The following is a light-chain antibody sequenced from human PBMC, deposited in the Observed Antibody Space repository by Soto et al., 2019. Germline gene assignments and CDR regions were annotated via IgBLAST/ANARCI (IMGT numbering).Light chain of an antibody. V-gene: IGKV3-15*01. J-gene: IGKJ1*01. CDR3: QQYNNWPWT. CDR1: QSVATN. Sequence: IVMTKAQATLSVSPGERAALSCRASQSVATNLAWYQQKPGQPPRLLIYGASTRATGIPGRFSGSGSGTEFTLTISSLQSVDFAVYSCQQYNNWPWTFGQGTKVDIK. CDR2: GAS.